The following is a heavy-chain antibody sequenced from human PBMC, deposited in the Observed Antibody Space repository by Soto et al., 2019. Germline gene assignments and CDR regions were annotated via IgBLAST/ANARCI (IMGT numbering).Heavy chain of an antibody. Sequence: SGPTLVNPTETLTLTCTVSGFSLSNARMGVSWIRQPPGKALEWLARIFSNDEKSYSTSLKSRLTISKDTSKSQVVLTMTNMDPVDTATCYCARIRDLAAAGTRRFDPWGQGTQVTVSS. D-gene: IGHD6-13*01. CDR1: GFSLSNARMG. CDR3: ARIRDLAAAGTRRFDP. J-gene: IGHJ5*02. CDR2: IFSNDEK. V-gene: IGHV2-26*01.